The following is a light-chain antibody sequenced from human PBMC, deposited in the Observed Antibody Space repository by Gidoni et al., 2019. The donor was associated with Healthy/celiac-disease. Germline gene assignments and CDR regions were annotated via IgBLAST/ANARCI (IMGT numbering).Light chain of an antibody. J-gene: IGKJ2*01. Sequence: ETVLTQSSGTLSLSPGERATLSCRASQSVSSSYLAWYQQKPGQAPRLHIYGASSRATGIPDRFSGSGSGTDFTLTISRLEPEDFAVYYCQQYGSSLYTFGQGTKLEIK. CDR1: QSVSSSY. V-gene: IGKV3-20*01. CDR2: GAS. CDR3: QQYGSSLYT.